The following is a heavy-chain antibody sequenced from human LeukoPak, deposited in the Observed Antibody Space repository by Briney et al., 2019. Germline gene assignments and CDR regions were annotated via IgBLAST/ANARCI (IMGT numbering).Heavy chain of an antibody. CDR1: GFTFSSYW. CDR2: INTDGSST. CDR3: ARDGLAVAGTEAFDI. V-gene: IGHV3-74*01. J-gene: IGHJ3*02. Sequence: PGGSLRLSCAASGFTFSSYWMHWVRQAPGKGLVWVSRINTDGSSTSYADSVRGRFTISRDNAKNTLYLQMNSLRAEDTAVYYCARDGLAVAGTEAFDIWGQGTMVTVSS. D-gene: IGHD6-19*01.